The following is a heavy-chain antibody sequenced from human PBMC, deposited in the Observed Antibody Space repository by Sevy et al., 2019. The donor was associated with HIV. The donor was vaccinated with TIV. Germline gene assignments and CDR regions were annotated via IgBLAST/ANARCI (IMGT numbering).Heavy chain of an antibody. CDR3: ARRVPELAGNWLDP. Sequence: SETLSLTCTVSGGSISGYYWSWIRQSPGKGLEWIGYIYNVGDTRYNPSLKSRVTISMATSKNQFSLNLNSVTAADTAVYYCARRVPELAGNWLDPWGQGTLVTVSS. CDR1: GGSISGYY. J-gene: IGHJ5*02. CDR2: IYNVGDT. D-gene: IGHD1-7*01. V-gene: IGHV4-59*01.